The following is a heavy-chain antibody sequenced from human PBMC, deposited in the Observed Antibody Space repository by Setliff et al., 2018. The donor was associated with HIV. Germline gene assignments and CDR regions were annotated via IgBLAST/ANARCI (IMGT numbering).Heavy chain of an antibody. CDR3: ARVPVMATITYWYFDL. V-gene: IGHV3-21*01. CDR2: ISASATYI. CDR1: GYTFSNYS. D-gene: IGHD5-12*01. J-gene: IGHJ2*01. Sequence: ETLSLSCAASGYTFSNYSMNWVRQTPGKGLEWVSSISASATYIYYADSLKGRFTISRDNAKNSLYLQMNSLRAEDTTIYYCARVPVMATITYWYFDLWGRGTLVTVS.